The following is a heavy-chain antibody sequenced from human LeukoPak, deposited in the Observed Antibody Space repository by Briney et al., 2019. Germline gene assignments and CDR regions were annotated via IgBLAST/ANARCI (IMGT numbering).Heavy chain of an antibody. CDR3: AKDLPDYGDYIEGY. D-gene: IGHD4-17*01. CDR1: GFTFSSFG. J-gene: IGHJ4*02. V-gene: IGHV3-23*01. CDR2: ISGSGSII. Sequence: GGSLRLSCAASGFTFSSFGMSWVRQAPGKGLEWVSTISGSGSIIDYADSVKGRFTFSRDNSRNMVYLQMNSLRAEDTAVYYCAKDLPDYGDYIEGYWGQGTLVTVSS.